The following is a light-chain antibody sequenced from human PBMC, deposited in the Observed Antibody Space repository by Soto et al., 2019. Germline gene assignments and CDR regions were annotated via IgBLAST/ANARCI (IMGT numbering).Light chain of an antibody. Sequence: DIQMTQSTSSVSASVGDRVTITCRASQAISTWLAWYQQKPGKAPKLLIYAASNFQTGVPSRFSGSGSGTDFTLTISSLQTEDFATYYCQQANSFPRTFGQGTKVEI. J-gene: IGKJ1*01. V-gene: IGKV1D-12*01. CDR2: AAS. CDR1: QAISTW. CDR3: QQANSFPRT.